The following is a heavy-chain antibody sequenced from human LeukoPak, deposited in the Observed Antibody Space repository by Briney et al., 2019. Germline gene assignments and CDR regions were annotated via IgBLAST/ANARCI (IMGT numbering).Heavy chain of an antibody. D-gene: IGHD1-26*01. J-gene: IGHJ4*02. CDR3: ARDRSVGY. CDR1: GFTFSSYS. V-gene: IGHV3-48*01. Sequence: PGGSLRLSCAASGFTFSSYSMNWVRQAPGKGLELVSYISSSSSTIYYADSVKGRFTISRDNAKNSLYLQMNSLRAEDTAVYYCARDRSVGYWGQGTPVTVSP. CDR2: ISSSSSTI.